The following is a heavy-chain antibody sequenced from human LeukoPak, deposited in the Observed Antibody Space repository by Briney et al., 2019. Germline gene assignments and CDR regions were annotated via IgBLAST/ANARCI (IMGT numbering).Heavy chain of an antibody. V-gene: IGHV3-23*01. CDR3: AKYERQVVTAILDYYYYMDV. D-gene: IGHD2-21*02. J-gene: IGHJ6*03. Sequence: GGSLRLSCAASGFTFTSHAMSWVRQAPEKGLEWVSSTSDSGDSTYYADSVKGRFTISRDNSKNTLYLQMNSLRAEDTAVYYCAKYERQVVTAILDYYYYMDVWGKGTTVTVSS. CDR2: TSDSGDST. CDR1: GFTFTSHA.